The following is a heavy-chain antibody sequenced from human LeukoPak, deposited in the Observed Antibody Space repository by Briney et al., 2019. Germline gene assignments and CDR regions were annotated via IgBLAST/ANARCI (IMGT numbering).Heavy chain of an antibody. CDR3: ARDLTYYYGSGSSHDAFDI. V-gene: IGHV1-2*02. Sequence: ASVKVSCKASGYTLTGYYMHWVRQAPGQGLEWMGWINPNSGGTNYAQKFQGRVTMTRDTSISTAYMELSRLRSDDTAVYYCARDLTYYYGSGSSHDAFDIWGQGTMVTVSS. CDR1: GYTLTGYY. J-gene: IGHJ3*02. D-gene: IGHD3-10*01. CDR2: INPNSGGT.